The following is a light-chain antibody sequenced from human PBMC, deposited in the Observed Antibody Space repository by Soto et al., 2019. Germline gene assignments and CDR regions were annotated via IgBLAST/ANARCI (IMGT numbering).Light chain of an antibody. CDR3: QQYHSSPRT. CDR2: GAS. Sequence: EIVLAQSPGTLSLSPGERATLSCRASQSVSNYLAWYQQKPGHAPRLLIYGASTRATGIPDRFSGSGSGTDFTLTISRLEPEDFAVYYCQQYHSSPRTFGQGTKVDIK. J-gene: IGKJ1*01. V-gene: IGKV3-20*01. CDR1: QSVSNY.